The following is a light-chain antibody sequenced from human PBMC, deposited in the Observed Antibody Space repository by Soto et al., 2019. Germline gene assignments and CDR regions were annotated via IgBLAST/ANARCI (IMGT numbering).Light chain of an antibody. CDR2: KAS. J-gene: IGKJ1*01. CDR1: QSISSW. V-gene: IGKV1-5*03. CDR3: QHYNSYSEA. Sequence: DIQMTQSPSTLSASVGDRGTIPCRASQSISSWLAWYQQKPGKAPKLLIYKASSLESGVPSRFSGSGSGTEFTLTISSLEPEDFATYYCQHYNSYSEAFGQGTKVDIK.